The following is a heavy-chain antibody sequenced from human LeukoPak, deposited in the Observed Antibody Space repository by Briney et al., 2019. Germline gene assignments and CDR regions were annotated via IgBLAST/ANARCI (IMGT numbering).Heavy chain of an antibody. CDR3: ARGPHGYSGYDALDY. J-gene: IGHJ4*02. D-gene: IGHD5-12*01. CDR1: GGTFSSYA. V-gene: IGHV1-69*01. CDR2: IIPILGTA. Sequence: ASVTVSCKASGGTFSSYAISWVRQAPGQGLEWMGGIIPILGTANYAQKFQGRVTITADESTSTAYMELSSLRSEDTAVYYCARGPHGYSGYDALDYWGQGTLVTVSS.